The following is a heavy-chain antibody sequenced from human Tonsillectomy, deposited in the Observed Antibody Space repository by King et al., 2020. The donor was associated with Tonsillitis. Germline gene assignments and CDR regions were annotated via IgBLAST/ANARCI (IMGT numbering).Heavy chain of an antibody. CDR3: ASQYIYANAGLGY. D-gene: IGHD5-18*01. Sequence: EVQLVESGGGLVQPGGSLRLSCAASGFTFSSYWMHWVRQAPGKGLVWVSRILSDGSSTSYADSVKGRLTISRDNTKNTLYLQMNSLRAEDTAVYYCASQYIYANAGLGYWGQGTLVTVSS. V-gene: IGHV3-74*01. CDR2: ILSDGSST. CDR1: GFTFSSYW. J-gene: IGHJ4*02.